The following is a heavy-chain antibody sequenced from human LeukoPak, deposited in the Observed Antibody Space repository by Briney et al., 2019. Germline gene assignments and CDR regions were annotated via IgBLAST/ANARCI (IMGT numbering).Heavy chain of an antibody. CDR2: ISSSSSTI. CDR3: AREAGDYGDPRREFHY. CDR1: GFTFSTYS. V-gene: IGHV3-48*02. D-gene: IGHD4-17*01. J-gene: IGHJ4*02. Sequence: PGGSLRLSCAVSGFTFSTYSMNWVRQAPGKGLEWVSYISSSSSTIFYADSLKGRFTISRDNAKNSLYLQMNSLRDEDTAVYYCAREAGDYGDPRREFHYWGQGTLATVSS.